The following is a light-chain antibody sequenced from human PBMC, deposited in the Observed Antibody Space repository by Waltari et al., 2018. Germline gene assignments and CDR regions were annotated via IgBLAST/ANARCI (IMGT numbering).Light chain of an antibody. Sequence: DIQMTQSPSSVSASIGDRVTITCRASQDIRSWLAWYQQKPGKAPKLLIYAGSSLQRGVPSRFSGSGSGTDFTVTISSLQPEDFATYYCQQADSFPITFGQGTRLEIK. CDR2: AGS. J-gene: IGKJ5*01. CDR3: QQADSFPIT. V-gene: IGKV1-12*01. CDR1: QDIRSW.